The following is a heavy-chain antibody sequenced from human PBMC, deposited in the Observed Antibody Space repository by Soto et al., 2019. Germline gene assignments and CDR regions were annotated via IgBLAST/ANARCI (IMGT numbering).Heavy chain of an antibody. Sequence: PSETLSLTVIVSGEAISRSSYDWGVSRHPPGKGLEWIGSIYYSGRTYYNQSFKSRVNISIDTSKNQFSLKLSSVTATDTAVYYCARQRPTVVTQAYFDHWGKGALVTVSS. V-gene: IGHV4-39*01. CDR3: ARQRPTVVTQAYFDH. J-gene: IGHJ4*02. CDR1: GEAISRSSYD. D-gene: IGHD2-21*02. CDR2: IYYSGRT.